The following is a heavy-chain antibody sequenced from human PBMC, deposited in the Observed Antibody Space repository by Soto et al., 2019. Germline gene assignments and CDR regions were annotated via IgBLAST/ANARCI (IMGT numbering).Heavy chain of an antibody. D-gene: IGHD1-1*01. V-gene: IGHV3-74*01. Sequence: PGGSLRLSCAASGFTFSSYAMHWVRQVPGKGPEWVSRINDDGISTNYADSVKGRFTISRDNAKNTLYLQMNALRVEDTAVYYCTRGPRSTSTGTGAFWGQGTLVTVSS. J-gene: IGHJ4*02. CDR2: INDDGIST. CDR1: GFTFSSYA. CDR3: TRGPRSTSTGTGAF.